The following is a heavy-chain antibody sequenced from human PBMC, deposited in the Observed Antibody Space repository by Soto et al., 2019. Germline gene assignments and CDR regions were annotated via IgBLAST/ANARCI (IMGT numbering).Heavy chain of an antibody. CDR1: GGSDSSGGYY. CDR2: IYHSGSTNYVST. CDR3: ARARGGFYYFHGMDV. J-gene: IGHJ6*02. D-gene: IGHD3-16*01. Sequence: QVLLQESGPGLVKPSETLSLTCTVSGGSDSSGGYYWSWIRQPPGKGLEWIGNIYHSGSTNYVSTNYNPSLKSRVSISLDTSKIHFSLNLRSVTAADTAVYFCARARGGFYYFHGMDVWGQGTTVTVSS. V-gene: IGHV4-61*08.